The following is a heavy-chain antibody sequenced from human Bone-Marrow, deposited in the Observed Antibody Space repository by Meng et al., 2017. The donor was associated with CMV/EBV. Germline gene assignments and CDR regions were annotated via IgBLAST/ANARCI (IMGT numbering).Heavy chain of an antibody. Sequence: GESLKISCAASGFTFSSYSMNWVRQAPGKGLKWVSSISSSSSYIYYADSVKGRFTISRDNAKNSLYLQMNSLRAEDTAVYYCARGIVGAHDAFDIWGQGTIVTVSS. V-gene: IGHV3-21*01. J-gene: IGHJ3*02. D-gene: IGHD1-26*01. CDR2: ISSSSSYI. CDR3: ARGIVGAHDAFDI. CDR1: GFTFSSYS.